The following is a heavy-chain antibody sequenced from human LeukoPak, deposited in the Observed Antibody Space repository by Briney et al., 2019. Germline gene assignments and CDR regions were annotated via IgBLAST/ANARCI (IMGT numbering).Heavy chain of an antibody. Sequence: ASVKVSCKASGYTFTGYYMHWVRQAPGQGLEWMGWINPNSGGTNYAQKFQGRVTMTRDTTISTAYMELSRLRSDDTAVYYCARDRGSYFSDAFDIWGQGTMVTVSS. CDR3: ARDRGSYFSDAFDI. V-gene: IGHV1-2*02. CDR2: INPNSGGT. D-gene: IGHD1-26*01. J-gene: IGHJ3*02. CDR1: GYTFTGYY.